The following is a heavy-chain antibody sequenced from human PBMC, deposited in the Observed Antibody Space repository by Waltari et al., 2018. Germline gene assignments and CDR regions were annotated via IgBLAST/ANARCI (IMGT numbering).Heavy chain of an antibody. CDR3: ATNLIQDFWSGYSPDY. CDR2: FDPEDGET. CDR1: GYTLTELS. Sequence: QVQLVQSGAEVKKPGASVKVSCKVSGYTLTELSMHWVRQAPGKGLEWMGGFDPEDGETIYAQKFQGRVTMTEDTSTDTAYMELSSLRSEDTAVYYCATNLIQDFWSGYSPDYWGQGTLVTVSS. V-gene: IGHV1-24*01. J-gene: IGHJ4*02. D-gene: IGHD3-3*01.